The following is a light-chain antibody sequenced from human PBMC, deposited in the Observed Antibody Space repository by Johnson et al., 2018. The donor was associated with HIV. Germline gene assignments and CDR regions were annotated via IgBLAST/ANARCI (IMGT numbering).Light chain of an antibody. V-gene: IGLV3-16*01. J-gene: IGLJ1*01. Sequence: VLTQPPSVSVSLGQMARITCSGEALPIKYAYWYQQKPGQFPVLVIFKDSERPSGIPERFSGSSAGTIATLTTRGVQAEEEADYYCLSADSSGTYLYVFGTGTKVAVL. CDR3: LSADSSGTYLYV. CDR2: KDS. CDR1: ALPIKY.